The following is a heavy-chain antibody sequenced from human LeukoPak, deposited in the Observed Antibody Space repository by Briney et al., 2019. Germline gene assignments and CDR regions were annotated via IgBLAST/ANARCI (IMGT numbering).Heavy chain of an antibody. CDR1: GFTFSSYS. CDR3: ARVRDSSVYLLRPAFDI. Sequence: GGSLRLSCAASGFTFSSYSMNWVRQAPGKGLEWVSSISSSSSYIYYADSVKGRFTISRDNAKNSLYLQMNSLRAEDTAVYYCARVRDSSVYLLRPAFDIWGQGTMVTVSS. V-gene: IGHV3-21*01. J-gene: IGHJ3*02. D-gene: IGHD3-22*01. CDR2: ISSSSSYI.